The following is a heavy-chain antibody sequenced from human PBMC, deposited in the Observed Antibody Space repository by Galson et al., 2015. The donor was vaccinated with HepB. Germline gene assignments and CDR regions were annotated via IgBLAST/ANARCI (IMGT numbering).Heavy chain of an antibody. CDR2: TYYRSKWFN. CDR1: GDSVSTNSAG. CDR3: ARATRYSFDY. D-gene: IGHD1-1*01. Sequence: CAISGDSVSTNSAGWNWIRQSPSRGLEWLGRTYYRSKWFNDYAVSVKSRLTINPDTSKNQFSLQLNSVTPEDTAVYYCARATRYSFDYWGQGTLVTVSS. V-gene: IGHV6-1*01. J-gene: IGHJ4*02.